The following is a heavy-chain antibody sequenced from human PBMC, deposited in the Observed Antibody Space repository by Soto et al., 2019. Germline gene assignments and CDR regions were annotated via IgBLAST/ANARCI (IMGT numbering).Heavy chain of an antibody. CDR2: MNPNSGNT. J-gene: IGHJ5*02. Sequence: ASVKVSCKASGYTFTSYDINWVRQATGQGLEWMGWMNPNSGNTGYAQKFQGRVTMTTNTSISTAYMELSSLRSEDTAVYYCARVRSTVVTPLAWFDPWGQGTLVTVSS. D-gene: IGHD2-21*02. CDR3: ARVRSTVVTPLAWFDP. CDR1: GYTFTSYD. V-gene: IGHV1-8*01.